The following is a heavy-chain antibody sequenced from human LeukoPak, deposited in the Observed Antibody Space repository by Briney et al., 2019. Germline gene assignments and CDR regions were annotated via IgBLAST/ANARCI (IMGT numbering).Heavy chain of an antibody. CDR2: IHHSGST. CDR3: ARHITRRYFDY. Sequence: SETLSLTCTVSGGSISSYYWSWIRQPPGKGLEWIGDIHHSGSTNYNPSLKSRVIISVDTSKNQFSLKLSSVTAADTAVYYCARHITRRYFDYWGQGTLVTVSS. V-gene: IGHV4-59*08. CDR1: GGSISSYY. D-gene: IGHD1-20*01. J-gene: IGHJ4*02.